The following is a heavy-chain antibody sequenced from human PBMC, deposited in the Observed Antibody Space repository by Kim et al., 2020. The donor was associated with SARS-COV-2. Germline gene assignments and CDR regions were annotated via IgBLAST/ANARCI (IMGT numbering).Heavy chain of an antibody. D-gene: IGHD6-6*01. CDR2: IYYSGST. Sequence: SETLSLTCTVSGGSISSGDYYWSWIRQPPGKGLEWIGYIYYSGSTYYNPSLKSRVTISVDTSKNQFSLKLSSVTAADTAVYYCAREYSSSSGEFYGMDVWGQGTTVTVSS. CDR1: GGSISSGDYY. V-gene: IGHV4-30-4*01. J-gene: IGHJ6*02. CDR3: AREYSSSSGEFYGMDV.